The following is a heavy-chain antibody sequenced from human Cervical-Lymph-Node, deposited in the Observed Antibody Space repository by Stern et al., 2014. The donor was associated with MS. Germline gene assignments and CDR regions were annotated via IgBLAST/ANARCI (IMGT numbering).Heavy chain of an antibody. CDR1: GYTLTSYY. J-gene: IGHJ6*02. V-gene: IGHV1-46*01. CDR2: INPSGGSI. D-gene: IGHD3-16*02. Sequence: QVQLVQSGAEVKKPGASVKVSCKASGYTLTSYYIHWVRQAPGQGLEWMGIINPSGGSINYAQKFQGRVTMTRDTSTSTVYMELSSLRSEDTAVYYCARDMIKFGGVIVPLGMDVWGQGTTVTVSS. CDR3: ARDMIKFGGVIVPLGMDV.